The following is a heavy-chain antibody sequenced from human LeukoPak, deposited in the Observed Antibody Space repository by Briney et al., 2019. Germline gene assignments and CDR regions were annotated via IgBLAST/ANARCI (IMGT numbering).Heavy chain of an antibody. D-gene: IGHD2-2*01. J-gene: IGHJ6*02. Sequence: GASVKVSCKASGYTCTSYDINWVRQATGQGLEWMGWMNPNSGNTGYAQKFQGRVTMTRNTPISTAYMELSSLRSEDTAVYYCARAFRVVVPADDVYYYGMDVWGQGTTVTVSS. CDR2: MNPNSGNT. CDR1: GYTCTSYD. CDR3: ARAFRVVVPADDVYYYGMDV. V-gene: IGHV1-8*01.